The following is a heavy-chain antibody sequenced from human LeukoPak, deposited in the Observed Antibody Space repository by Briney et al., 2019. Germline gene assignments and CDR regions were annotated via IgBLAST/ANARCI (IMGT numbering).Heavy chain of an antibody. CDR1: GFTFSSYA. J-gene: IGHJ4*02. CDR3: AKEDCLGCDY. Sequence: GGSMRLSCAASGFTFSSYAMSWVRQAPGKGLEWVSVVSSSGGNTSNADSVKGGFTITRDNSKNTLYLQMNSLRAEDTAVYYCAKEDCLGCDYWGQGTLVTVSS. V-gene: IGHV3-23*01. D-gene: IGHD3/OR15-3a*01. CDR2: VSSSGGNT.